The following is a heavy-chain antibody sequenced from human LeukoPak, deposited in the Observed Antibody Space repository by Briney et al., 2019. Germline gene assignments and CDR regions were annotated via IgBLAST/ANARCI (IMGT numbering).Heavy chain of an antibody. D-gene: IGHD3-22*01. CDR2: ISWNSGSI. Sequence: GRSLRLSCAASGFTFNDYAMHWVRQAPGKGLEWVSGISWNSGSIGYADSVKGRFTISRDNSKNTLYLQMNSLRAEDTAVYYCAKETLRRYYDSSGVFDYWGQGTLVTVSS. J-gene: IGHJ4*02. V-gene: IGHV3-9*01. CDR3: AKETLRRYYDSSGVFDY. CDR1: GFTFNDYA.